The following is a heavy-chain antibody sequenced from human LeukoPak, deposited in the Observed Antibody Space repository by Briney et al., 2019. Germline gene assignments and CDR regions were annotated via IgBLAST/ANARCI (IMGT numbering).Heavy chain of an antibody. CDR3: ARDLGTSGWYTFDF. V-gene: IGHV6-1*01. J-gene: IGHJ4*02. D-gene: IGHD6-19*01. CDR2: TYYRSKWYD. Sequence: SHTLSLTCAISGDSVSSKNGAWNWIRQSPSRGLDWLGGTYYRSKWYDDYADSVKGRITISPDTSKNQFSLHVYSVTPEDTAVYYCARDLGTSGWYTFDFWGQGTLVTVSS. CDR1: GDSVSSKNGA.